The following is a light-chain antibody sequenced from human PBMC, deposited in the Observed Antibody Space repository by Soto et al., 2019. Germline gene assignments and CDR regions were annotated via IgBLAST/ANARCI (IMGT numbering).Light chain of an antibody. J-gene: IGKJ4*01. Sequence: EIVLTQSPGTLSVSPGERATLSCRASQSVINSYLAWYQQRLGQAPRLVIYGASRRATGIPDRFSGSGSGTDFTFTISRLEPEDFAAYYCQQYGSSPFTFGGGTKVDIK. V-gene: IGKV3-20*01. CDR3: QQYGSSPFT. CDR2: GAS. CDR1: QSVINSY.